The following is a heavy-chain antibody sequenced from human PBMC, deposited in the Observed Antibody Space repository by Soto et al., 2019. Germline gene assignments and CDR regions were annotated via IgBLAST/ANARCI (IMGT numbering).Heavy chain of an antibody. V-gene: IGHV3-72*01. Sequence: EVHLVESGGGLVQPGGSLRLSCAASGFTFSDHYMDWVRQAPGKGLEWVGRTRNKANSYTTEYAASVKGRFTISRDDSKNALYLQMNSLKTEDTAVYYCASSRWNYPLFDYWGQGTEVTVSS. CDR3: ASSRWNYPLFDY. CDR1: GFTFSDHY. CDR2: TRNKANSYTT. J-gene: IGHJ4*02. D-gene: IGHD1-7*01.